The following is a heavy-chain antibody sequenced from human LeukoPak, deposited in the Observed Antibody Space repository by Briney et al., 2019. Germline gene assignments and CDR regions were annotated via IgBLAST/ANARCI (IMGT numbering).Heavy chain of an antibody. J-gene: IGHJ3*02. D-gene: IGHD3-9*01. Sequence: GGSLRLSCAAAGFTFSRHWMSWVRLAPGKGLGWLANIKQDGSEKYYVDSVKGRFTISRDNAKNSLYLQMNSLRAEDTAVYYCARDLRYFDWPYLEQGAFDIWGQGTMVTVSS. CDR3: ARDLRYFDWPYLEQGAFDI. CDR2: IKQDGSEK. V-gene: IGHV3-7*03. CDR1: GFTFSRHW.